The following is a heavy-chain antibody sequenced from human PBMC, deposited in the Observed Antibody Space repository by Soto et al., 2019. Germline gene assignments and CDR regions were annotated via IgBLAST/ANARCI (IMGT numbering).Heavy chain of an antibody. V-gene: IGHV1-69*06. CDR3: ARDPQWLPYYYYGMDV. CDR1: GGTFSSYA. D-gene: IGHD5-18*01. Sequence: SVKVSCKASGGTFSSYAIGWVRQAPGQGLEWMGGIIPIFGTANYAQKFQGRVTITADKSTSTAYMELSSLRSEDTAVYYCARDPQWLPYYYYGMDVWGQGTTVTVSS. CDR2: IIPIFGTA. J-gene: IGHJ6*02.